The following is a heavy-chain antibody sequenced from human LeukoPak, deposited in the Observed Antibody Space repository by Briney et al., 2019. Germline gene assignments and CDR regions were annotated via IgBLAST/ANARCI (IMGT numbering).Heavy chain of an antibody. Sequence: SETLSLTCTVSGGSISSSSYYWDWIRQSPGKGLEWIGNIYSGGSTYYTPSLKSRVTISVDTSKNQFSLKLSSVTAADTAIYFCARHGRSGSGGYENAFDIWGQGTMVTVSS. J-gene: IGHJ3*02. V-gene: IGHV4-39*01. CDR1: GGSISSSSYY. CDR2: IYSGGST. CDR3: ARHGRSGSGGYENAFDI. D-gene: IGHD5-12*01.